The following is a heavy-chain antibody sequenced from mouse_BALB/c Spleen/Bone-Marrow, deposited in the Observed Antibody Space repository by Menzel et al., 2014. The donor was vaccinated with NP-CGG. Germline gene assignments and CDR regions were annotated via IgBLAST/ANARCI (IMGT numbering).Heavy chain of an antibody. D-gene: IGHD1-1*01. CDR3: ARGGRSRAWFAY. J-gene: IGHJ3*01. CDR1: EFSLTSYG. CDR2: IWAGGST. Sequence: VQLVESGPGLVAPSQSLSITCTVSEFSLTSYGVHWVRQPPGKGLEWLGVIWAGGSTNYYSALMSSLSIRKDNSKSQVFLKMNSLQTDDTAMYYCARGGRSRAWFAYWGQGTLVTVSA. V-gene: IGHV2-9*02.